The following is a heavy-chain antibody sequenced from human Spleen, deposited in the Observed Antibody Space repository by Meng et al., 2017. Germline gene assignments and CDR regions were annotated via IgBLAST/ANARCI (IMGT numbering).Heavy chain of an antibody. V-gene: IGHV1-18*01. D-gene: IGHD3-3*01. J-gene: IGHJ4*02. CDR2: ISAYNGNT. Sequence: QVQLVQSGAEVKKPGASVKVSCKASGYTFTSYGISWVRQAPGQGLERMGWISAYNGNTNYAQKLQGRVTMTTDTSTSTAYMELRSLRSDDTAVYYCARDYYDFWSGSVGVDYWGQGTLVTVSS. CDR1: GYTFTSYG. CDR3: ARDYYDFWSGSVGVDY.